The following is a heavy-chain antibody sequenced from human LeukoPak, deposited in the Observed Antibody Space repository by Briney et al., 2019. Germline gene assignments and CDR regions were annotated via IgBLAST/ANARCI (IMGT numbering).Heavy chain of an antibody. J-gene: IGHJ4*02. Sequence: GGSLRLSCAASGFTFSDYYMNWIRQAPGKGLEWVSYISSCGSIIYYADSVKGRFTISRDNAKNSLYLQMNSLRAEDTAVYYCARGRLNYNSGGYYENPHLDYWGQGTLVTVSS. CDR2: ISSCGSII. V-gene: IGHV3-11*01. CDR1: GFTFSDYY. CDR3: ARGRLNYNSGGYYENPHLDY. D-gene: IGHD3-22*01.